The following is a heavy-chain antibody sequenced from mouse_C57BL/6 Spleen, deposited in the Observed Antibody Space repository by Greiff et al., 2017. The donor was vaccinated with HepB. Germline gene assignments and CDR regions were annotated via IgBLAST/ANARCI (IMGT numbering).Heavy chain of an antibody. CDR3: ARDLSYSNYAMDY. J-gene: IGHJ4*01. Sequence: VQLKESGPGLVKPSQSLSLTCSVTGYSITSGYYWNLIRQFPGNKLEWMGYISYDGSNNYNPSFKNRISITRDTSKNQFFLQLNSVTTEDTATYYCARDLSYSNYAMDYWGQGTSVTVS. D-gene: IGHD2-5*01. CDR2: ISYDGSN. V-gene: IGHV3-6*01. CDR1: GYSITSGYY.